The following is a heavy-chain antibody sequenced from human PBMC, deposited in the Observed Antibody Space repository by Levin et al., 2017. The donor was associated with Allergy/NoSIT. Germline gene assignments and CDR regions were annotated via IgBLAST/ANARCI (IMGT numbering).Heavy chain of an antibody. CDR1: GGSITSDY. V-gene: IGHV4-59*01. Sequence: SETLSLTCTVSGGSITSDYWSWIRQPPGKGLEWIGYIYFSGNTNYNPSLKSRVTISVDTSKNQFSLNLSSVTAADTAVYYCAKTGYCSGGSCYGNWFDPWGQGTLVTVSS. J-gene: IGHJ5*02. CDR2: IYFSGNT. D-gene: IGHD2-15*01. CDR3: AKTGYCSGGSCYGNWFDP.